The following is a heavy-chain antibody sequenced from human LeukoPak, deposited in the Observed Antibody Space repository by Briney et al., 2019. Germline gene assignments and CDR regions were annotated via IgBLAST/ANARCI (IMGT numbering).Heavy chain of an antibody. V-gene: IGHV3-73*01. CDR2: IRSKANSYAT. D-gene: IGHD2-15*01. CDR3: TSRKALGYCSGGSCQDY. J-gene: IGHJ4*02. Sequence: GGSLRLSCAASGFTFSGSAMHWVRQASWKGLEWVGRIRSKANSYATAYAASVKGRFTISRDDSKNTAYLQMNSLKTEDTAVYYCTSRKALGYCSGGSCQDYWGQGTLVTVSS. CDR1: GFTFSGSA.